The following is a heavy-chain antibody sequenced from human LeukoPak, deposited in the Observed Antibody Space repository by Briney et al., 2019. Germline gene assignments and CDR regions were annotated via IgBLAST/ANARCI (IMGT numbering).Heavy chain of an antibody. Sequence: PGGSLRLSCGAFGFTLSSATMSWLRQAPGKGLEWVSAINSGGGTTSAESVKGRFTISRDDSKNMLYLQMNSLRAEDTAVYYCAKGSDGAGSYRPFDYWGQGTLVTVSS. V-gene: IGHV3-23*01. CDR3: AKGSDGAGSYRPFDY. CDR1: GFTLSSAT. D-gene: IGHD3-10*01. CDR2: INSGGGTT. J-gene: IGHJ4*02.